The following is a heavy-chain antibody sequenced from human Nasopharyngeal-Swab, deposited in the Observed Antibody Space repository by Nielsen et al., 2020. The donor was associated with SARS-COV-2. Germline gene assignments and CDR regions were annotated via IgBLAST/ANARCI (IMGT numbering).Heavy chain of an antibody. CDR2: INPSGGST. J-gene: IGHJ6*02. CDR1: GYTFTSYY. CDR3: ASNSQRIRFLEWSPYYYGMDV. Sequence: ASVKVSCKASGYTFTSYYMHWVRQAPGQGLEWMGIINPSGGSTSYAQKFQGRVTMTRDTSTSTVYMELSSLRSEDTAVYYCASNSQRIRFLEWSPYYYGMDVWGQGTTVTVSS. D-gene: IGHD3-3*01. V-gene: IGHV1-46*01.